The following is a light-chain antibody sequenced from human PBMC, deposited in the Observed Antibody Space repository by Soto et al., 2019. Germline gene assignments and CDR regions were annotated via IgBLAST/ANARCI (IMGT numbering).Light chain of an antibody. CDR2: FAS. CDR3: QQYSAWPLT. Sequence: EIVMTQSPATLSVSPGEKATISCRASQSLNNNLAWYQQKPGQGPRLLIYFASTRATGILARFSGSGSGTEFSLTISSLQSEDFASYYCQQYSAWPLTFGGGTKVETK. J-gene: IGKJ4*01. CDR1: QSLNNN. V-gene: IGKV3-15*01.